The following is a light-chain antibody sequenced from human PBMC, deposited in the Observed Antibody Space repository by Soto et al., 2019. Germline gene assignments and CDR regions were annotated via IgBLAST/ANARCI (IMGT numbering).Light chain of an antibody. CDR1: HSVRNNY. V-gene: IGKV3-20*01. Sequence: LVLPNSQGTMSFAPFEISQVSLLSSHSVRNNYLAWSQQRPGQVPRLLIYAASSRATGIPDRFSVSGSGTDLTLTISRLEPEDFAVYYCQQYGTSPRTCGKGTTVDIK. CDR2: AAS. CDR3: QQYGTSPRT. J-gene: IGKJ1*01.